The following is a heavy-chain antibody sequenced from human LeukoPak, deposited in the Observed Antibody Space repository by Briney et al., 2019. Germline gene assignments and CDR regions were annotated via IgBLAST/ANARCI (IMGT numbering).Heavy chain of an antibody. Sequence: SETLSLTCTVSGGSISSYYWSWIRQPPGKGLEWIGYIYYSRSTNYNPSLKSRVTMSVDTSKNQFSLKLSSVTAADTAVYYCARNYGDYATGYYYYMDVWGKGTTVTVSS. J-gene: IGHJ6*03. CDR1: GGSISSYY. D-gene: IGHD4-17*01. CDR2: IYYSRST. V-gene: IGHV4-59*12. CDR3: ARNYGDYATGYYYYMDV.